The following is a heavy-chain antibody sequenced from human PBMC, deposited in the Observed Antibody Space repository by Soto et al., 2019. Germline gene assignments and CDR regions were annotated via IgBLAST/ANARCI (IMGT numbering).Heavy chain of an antibody. Sequence: GGSLRLSCAASGFTFDDYAMHWVRQAPGKGLEWVSGISWNSGSIGYADSVKGRFTISRDNAKNSLYLQMNSLRAEDTALYYCAKEARYQLPIHFSKPNDAFDIWGQGTMVTVSS. CDR2: ISWNSGSI. CDR1: GFTFDDYA. J-gene: IGHJ3*02. D-gene: IGHD2-2*01. V-gene: IGHV3-9*01. CDR3: AKEARYQLPIHFSKPNDAFDI.